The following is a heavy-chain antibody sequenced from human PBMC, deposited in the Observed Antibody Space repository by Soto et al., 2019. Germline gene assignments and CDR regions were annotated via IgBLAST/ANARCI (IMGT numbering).Heavy chain of an antibody. CDR2: IDWDDDK. J-gene: IGHJ4*02. CDR3: ARMPLSPTGGLDY. V-gene: IGHV2-70*04. Sequence: SGPTLVNPTQTLTLTCTFSGFSLSTHGMRVTWIRQPPGKALEWLARIDWDDDKFYSTSLRTRLTVSKDTSKNQVVLTMTHMDPVDTATYYCARMPLSPTGGLDYWGQGAQVTVSS. CDR1: GFSLSTHGMR.